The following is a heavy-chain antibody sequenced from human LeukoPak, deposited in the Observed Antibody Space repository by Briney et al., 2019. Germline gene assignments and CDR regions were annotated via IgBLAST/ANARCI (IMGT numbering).Heavy chain of an antibody. D-gene: IGHD4-23*01. CDR1: GGSISNYY. Sequence: PSETLSLTCTVSGGSISNYYWSWIRQPPGKGLEWIGYILYSGSTNYNPSLKSRVTISVVTSKNQFSLKLSSVTAADTAVYYCARLTTVVTPIDAFDIWGQGTLVTVSS. J-gene: IGHJ3*02. V-gene: IGHV4-59*08. CDR2: ILYSGST. CDR3: ARLTTVVTPIDAFDI.